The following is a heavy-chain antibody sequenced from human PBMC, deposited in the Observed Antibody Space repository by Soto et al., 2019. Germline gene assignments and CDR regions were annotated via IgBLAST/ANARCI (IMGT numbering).Heavy chain of an antibody. CDR1: GFTFSSYW. Sequence: PGGSLRLSCAASGFTFSSYWMGWVRQAPGKGLEWVANIKQDGSDKYYVDSVKGRFTVSRDNTKNSLFLQMNSLRAEDTAVYYCAGSSNWFDPWGQGTLVTVSS. D-gene: IGHD1-26*01. CDR3: AGSSNWFDP. V-gene: IGHV3-7*03. J-gene: IGHJ5*02. CDR2: IKQDGSDK.